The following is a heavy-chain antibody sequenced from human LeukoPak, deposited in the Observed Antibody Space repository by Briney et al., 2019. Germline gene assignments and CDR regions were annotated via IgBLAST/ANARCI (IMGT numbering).Heavy chain of an antibody. CDR2: ISAYNGNT. D-gene: IGHD3-22*01. CDR1: GYTFTSYG. J-gene: IGHJ4*02. CDR3: ARVDYYDSSGYSQGNDY. Sequence: ASVKVSCKASGYTFTSYGISWVRQAPGQGREWMGWISAYNGNTNYAQKLQGRVTMTTDTYTSTAYMELRSLRSDDTAVYYCARVDYYDSSGYSQGNDYWGQGTLVTVSS. V-gene: IGHV1-18*01.